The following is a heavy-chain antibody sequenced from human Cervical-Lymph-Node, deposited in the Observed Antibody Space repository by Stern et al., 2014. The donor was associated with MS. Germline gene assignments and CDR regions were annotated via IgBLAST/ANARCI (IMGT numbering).Heavy chain of an antibody. D-gene: IGHD1-26*01. V-gene: IGHV3-66*02. CDR3: ARSWEPPTLDY. CDR2: LFSGGST. CDR1: GFTVSYNY. J-gene: IGHJ4*02. Sequence: DVQLVESGGGLVQPGGSLRLSCAASGFTVSYNYMSWVRQAPGKGLEWVSVLFSGGSTYYADSVKGRFTISRDSSKNTLYLQMNSLRVEDTAVYYCARSWEPPTLDYWGQGTLVTVSS.